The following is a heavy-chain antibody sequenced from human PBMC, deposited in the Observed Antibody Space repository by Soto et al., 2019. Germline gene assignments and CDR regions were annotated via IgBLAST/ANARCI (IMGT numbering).Heavy chain of an antibody. J-gene: IGHJ6*02. V-gene: IGHV4-30-2*01. CDR3: ARGHYYYGMDV. CDR1: NGSVSSGTYS. CDR2: IYYSGTT. Sequence: SETLSLTCTVSNGSVSSGTYSWSWVRQPPGKGLEWIGYIYYSGTTYYTPSLKSRLTMSMDRANDHFSLNLTSVTAADTAVYFCARGHYYYGMDVWGQGITVTV.